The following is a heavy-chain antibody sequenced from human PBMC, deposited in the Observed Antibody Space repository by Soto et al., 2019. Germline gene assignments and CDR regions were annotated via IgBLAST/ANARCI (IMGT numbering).Heavy chain of an antibody. V-gene: IGHV3-21*01. Sequence: EVQLVESGGGLVKPGGSLRLSCAASGFTFSSYSMNWVRQAPGKGLEWVSSISSSSSYIYYADSVKGRFTISRDNAKNSLNLEMNSLRAEDTAVYYCARRGSSSSVDYWGQGTLVTVSS. CDR1: GFTFSSYS. CDR2: ISSSSSYI. CDR3: ARRGSSSSVDY. J-gene: IGHJ4*02. D-gene: IGHD6-6*01.